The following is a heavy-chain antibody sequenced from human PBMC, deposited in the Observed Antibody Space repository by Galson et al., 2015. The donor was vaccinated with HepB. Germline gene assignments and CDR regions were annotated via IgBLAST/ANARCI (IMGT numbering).Heavy chain of an antibody. Sequence: SLRLSCAASGFTFSSFTMNWVRQAPGKRLEWVSYISTTGTNIFYVDSVKGRFAVSRDNAKNSLYLQMNSLRAEDTAIYYCAGVVLSGSYWYFDFWGQGTLVTVSS. V-gene: IGHV3-48*01. CDR3: AGVVLSGSYWYFDF. D-gene: IGHD1-26*01. CDR2: ISTTGTNI. CDR1: GFTFSSFT. J-gene: IGHJ4*02.